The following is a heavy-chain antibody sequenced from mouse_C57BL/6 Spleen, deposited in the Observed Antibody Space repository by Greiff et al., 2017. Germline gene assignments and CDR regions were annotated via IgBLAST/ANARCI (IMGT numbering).Heavy chain of an antibody. Sequence: VKLVESGPELVKPGASVKISCKASGYAFSSSGMNWVQQRPGKGLEWIGRIYPGVGDTYYNGTFKGKVTLTVDKSYSTAYMHLRSLTSEDSAVYYWVRSGYGAYFDVWGTGTTVTVSS. D-gene: IGHD2-10*02. CDR3: VRSGYGAYFDV. V-gene: IGHV1-82*01. CDR1: GYAFSSSG. CDR2: IYPGVGDT. J-gene: IGHJ1*03.